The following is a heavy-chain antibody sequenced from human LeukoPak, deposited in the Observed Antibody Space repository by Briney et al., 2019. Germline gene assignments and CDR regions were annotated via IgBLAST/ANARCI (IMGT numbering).Heavy chain of an antibody. V-gene: IGHV3-23*01. D-gene: IGHD6-6*01. CDR2: IGATGVDT. CDR1: GFTFSNYG. Sequence: PGGSLRLSCAASGFTFSNYGMSWVRQAPGKGLEEVSLIGATGVDTYYADSVKGRFIISRDNSKNIVYLQMKSLRAEDTAVYYCGKDSAAPRRPYEYWGQGALVTVSS. J-gene: IGHJ4*02. CDR3: GKDSAAPRRPYEY.